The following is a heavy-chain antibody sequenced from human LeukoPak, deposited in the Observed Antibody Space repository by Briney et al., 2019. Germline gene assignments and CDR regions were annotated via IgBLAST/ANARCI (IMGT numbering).Heavy chain of an antibody. Sequence: GESLRLSCAASGFTFSSYEMNWVRQAPGRGLEWVSYISSTATTMHYADSVMGRFTISRDNAKKSLYLQMNSLRAEDTAVYYCAREGGYYLRSIDYWGQGTLVTVSS. CDR1: GFTFSSYE. CDR2: ISSTATTM. V-gene: IGHV3-48*03. D-gene: IGHD1-26*01. J-gene: IGHJ4*02. CDR3: AREGGYYLRSIDY.